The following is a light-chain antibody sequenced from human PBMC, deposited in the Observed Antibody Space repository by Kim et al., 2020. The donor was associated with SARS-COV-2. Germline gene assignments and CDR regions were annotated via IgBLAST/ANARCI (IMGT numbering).Light chain of an antibody. CDR2: QDS. Sequence: VAPGQTASITCSGDKLGDKYACWYQQKPGQSPVLVIYQDSKRPSGIPERFSGSNSGNTATLTISGTQALDEADYYCQAWDSSTSVVFGGGTQLTVL. V-gene: IGLV3-1*01. CDR3: QAWDSSTSVV. CDR1: KLGDKY. J-gene: IGLJ2*01.